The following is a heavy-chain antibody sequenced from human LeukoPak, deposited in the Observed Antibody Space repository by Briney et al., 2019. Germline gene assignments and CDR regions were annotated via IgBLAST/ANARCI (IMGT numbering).Heavy chain of an antibody. CDR3: ARGGYYGSGRYYFDS. CDR1: GFTFSSYE. Sequence: HAGGSLRLSCAASGFTFSSYEMNWVRQAPGKGLEWVSAISGSDGSTYYADSVKGRFTISRDNAKNTLHLQMNSLRAEDTAVYYCARGGYYGSGRYYFDSWGQGTLVTVSS. CDR2: ISGSDGST. D-gene: IGHD3-3*01. J-gene: IGHJ4*02. V-gene: IGHV3-23*01.